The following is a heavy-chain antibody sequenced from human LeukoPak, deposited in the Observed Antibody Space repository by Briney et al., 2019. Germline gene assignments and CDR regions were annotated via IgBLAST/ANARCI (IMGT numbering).Heavy chain of an antibody. CDR2: IRYDGSNK. D-gene: IGHD6-6*01. Sequence: GGSLRLSCAASGFTFSSYGMHWVRQAPGKGLEWVAFIRYDGSNKYYADSVKGRFTISRDNSKNTLYLQMNSLRAEDTAVYYCARDFIAAYAEPFDYWGQGTLVTVSS. J-gene: IGHJ4*02. V-gene: IGHV3-30*02. CDR3: ARDFIAAYAEPFDY. CDR1: GFTFSSYG.